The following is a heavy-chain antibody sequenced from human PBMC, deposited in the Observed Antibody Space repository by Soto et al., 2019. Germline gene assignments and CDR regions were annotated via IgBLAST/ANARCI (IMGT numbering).Heavy chain of an antibody. Sequence: QVQLVQSGAEVRKPGASVNISCRASGFSFSDNLINWVRQAPGQSLEWMGWINPDTGNTRYSQTFQGRVTISRHSSASIAYVEVSDLTSEDTAVYYCARDILSVGPRANDAFDVWCQGTMVTVSS. D-gene: IGHD2-8*02. J-gene: IGHJ3*01. CDR2: INPDTGNT. CDR3: ARDILSVGPRANDAFDV. V-gene: IGHV1-3*01. CDR1: GFSFSDNL.